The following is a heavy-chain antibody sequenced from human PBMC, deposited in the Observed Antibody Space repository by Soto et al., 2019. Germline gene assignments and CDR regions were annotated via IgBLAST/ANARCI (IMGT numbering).Heavy chain of an antibody. CDR1: GGSISTGGYY. J-gene: IGHJ6*02. CDR2: IYYSGIT. Sequence: SEILSLTCTVSGGSISTGGYYWTWIRQHPGKGLGWIGCIYYSGITYYNPSLKSRLTISVDTSEDQFSLKLSSVTAADTAVYFCASDLICGGATDQNHYGMDVWGQGTTVTVSS. CDR3: ASDLICGGATDQNHYGMDV. D-gene: IGHD3-3*01. V-gene: IGHV4-31*03.